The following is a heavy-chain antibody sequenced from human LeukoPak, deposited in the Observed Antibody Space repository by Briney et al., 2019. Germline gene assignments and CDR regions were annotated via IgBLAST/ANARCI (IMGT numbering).Heavy chain of an antibody. CDR1: GYSFTGHL. D-gene: IGHD4-11*01. V-gene: IGHV1-2*02. CDR3: AREAKTVMSETYEVDFVF. J-gene: IGHJ4*02. Sequence: SVKVSCKASGYSFTGHLIYWLGQAPGQRLEGMGWINPTSGVTHSAQKFQGRIIMTRVPSISEAYMELTRLNSDDTAVFYCAREAKTVMSETYEVDFVFWGQGTLVTVSS. CDR2: INPTSGVT.